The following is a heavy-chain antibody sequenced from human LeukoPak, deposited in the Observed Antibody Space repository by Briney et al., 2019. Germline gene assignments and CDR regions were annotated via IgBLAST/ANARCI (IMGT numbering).Heavy chain of an antibody. J-gene: IGHJ4*02. CDR1: GFTFDDYG. CDR2: INWNGGST. V-gene: IGHV3-20*04. Sequence: GGSLRLSCAASGFTFDDYGMSWVRQAPGKGLEWVSGINWNGGSTGYADSVKGRFTISRDNAKNTLYLQMNSLRAEDTAVYYCARAGDYYDSSGWFDYWGQGTLVTVSS. D-gene: IGHD3-22*01. CDR3: ARAGDYYDSSGWFDY.